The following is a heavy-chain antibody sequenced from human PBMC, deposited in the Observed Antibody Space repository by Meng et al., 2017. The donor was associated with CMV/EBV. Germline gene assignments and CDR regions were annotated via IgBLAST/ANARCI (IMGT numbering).Heavy chain of an antibody. J-gene: IGHJ4*02. CDR3: ARTYYYDSSGPKGFDY. V-gene: IGHV1-2*02. CDR1: GYTFTGYY. CDR2: INPNSGGT. D-gene: IGHD3-22*01. Sequence: ASVKVSCKASGYTFTGYYMHWVRQAPRQGLEWMGWINPNSGGTNYAQKFQGRVTMTRDTSISTAYMELSRLRSDDTAVYYCARTYYYDSSGPKGFDYWGQGTLVTVSS.